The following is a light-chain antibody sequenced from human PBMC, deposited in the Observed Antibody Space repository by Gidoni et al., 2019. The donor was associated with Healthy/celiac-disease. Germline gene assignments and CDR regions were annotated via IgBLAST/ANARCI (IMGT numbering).Light chain of an antibody. Sequence: IRLTHSPSSLSASVGDRVTITCQASQDISNYLNWYQQNPGKAPKLLIYYASNLETGVPSRFSGSGSATDFTSLISSMQPEDIATYYCQQYDNRPPFTFGQGTRLEIK. CDR2: YAS. CDR1: QDISNY. J-gene: IGKJ5*01. CDR3: QQYDNRPPFT. V-gene: IGKV1-33*01.